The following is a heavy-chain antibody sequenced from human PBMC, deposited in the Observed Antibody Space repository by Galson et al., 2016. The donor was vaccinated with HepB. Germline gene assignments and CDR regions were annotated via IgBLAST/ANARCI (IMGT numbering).Heavy chain of an antibody. CDR2: FDPEDGET. Sequence: SVKVSCKVSGHTLSEMSMHWVRQAPGRGLEWMGGFDPEDGETFYAQNFQGRVTMTEETSTDTAYMELSSVRFEDTAVYYCATVPCDKVGPTVPMHVWGQGTTVTVSS. V-gene: IGHV1-24*01. D-gene: IGHD1-26*01. CDR3: ATVPCDKVGPTVPMHV. CDR1: GHTLSEMS. J-gene: IGHJ6*02.